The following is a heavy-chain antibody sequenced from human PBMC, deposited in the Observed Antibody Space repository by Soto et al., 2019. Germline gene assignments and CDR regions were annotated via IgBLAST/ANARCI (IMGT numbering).Heavy chain of an antibody. Sequence: QVQLVESGGGVVQPGRSLRLSCAASGFTFSSYGMHWVRQAPGKGLEWVAVISYDGSNKYYADSVKGRFTISRDNSKNTLYLQMNSLRAEDTAVYYCAKDRRVFLHYYGMGVWGQGTTVTVSS. CDR3: AKDRRVFLHYYGMGV. V-gene: IGHV3-30*18. CDR1: GFTFSSYG. J-gene: IGHJ6*02. CDR2: ISYDGSNK.